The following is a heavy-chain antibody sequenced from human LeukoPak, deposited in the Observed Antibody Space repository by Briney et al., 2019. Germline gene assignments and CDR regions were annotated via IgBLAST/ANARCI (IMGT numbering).Heavy chain of an antibody. V-gene: IGHV3-11*05. Sequence: PGGSLRLSCAASGFPFSDYYMSWIRQAPGKGLEWVSYISSGSSYTNYADSVKGRFTISRDNAKNSLYLQMNSLRAADTAVYYCARDDRKNYYDTTGYPFDYWGHGTLVTVSS. J-gene: IGHJ4*01. CDR3: ARDDRKNYYDTTGYPFDY. CDR2: ISSGSSYT. D-gene: IGHD3-22*01. CDR1: GFPFSDYY.